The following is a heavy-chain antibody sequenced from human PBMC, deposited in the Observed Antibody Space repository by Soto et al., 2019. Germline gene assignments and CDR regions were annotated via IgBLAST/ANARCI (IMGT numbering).Heavy chain of an antibody. CDR2: ISAYTGDT. V-gene: IGHV1-18*01. CDR3: ARSKEDGYNQAY. D-gene: IGHD5-12*01. CDR1: GYTFSNYA. Sequence: QVQLVQSGAEVMKPGASVKVSCKGSGYTFSNYAVSWVRQAPGQGLEWIGWISAYTGDTRYSRKFQGRVTMTTDTSTSTVYMELRSLRSDDTAVYYCARSKEDGYNQAYWGQGTLVTVSS. J-gene: IGHJ4*02.